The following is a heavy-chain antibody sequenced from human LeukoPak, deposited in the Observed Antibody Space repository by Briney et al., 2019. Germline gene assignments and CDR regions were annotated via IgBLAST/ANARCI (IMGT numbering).Heavy chain of an antibody. CDR3: ARGRYYFDY. V-gene: IGHV4-38-2*02. Sequence: PSETLSLTCTVSGYSISSGYYWGWIRQPPGKGLEWIGSIFHSGSTYYNPSLKSRVTLSVDTSKNQFSLKLSSVTAADTAVYYCARGRYYFDYWGQGTLVTVSS. CDR2: IFHSGST. J-gene: IGHJ4*02. CDR1: GYSISSGYY.